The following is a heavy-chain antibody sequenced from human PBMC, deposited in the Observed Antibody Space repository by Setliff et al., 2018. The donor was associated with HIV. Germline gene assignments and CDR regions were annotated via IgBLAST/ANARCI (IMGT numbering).Heavy chain of an antibody. D-gene: IGHD2-15*01. J-gene: IGHJ6*02. CDR3: ASERIFEELGYYGMDV. V-gene: IGHV1-18*04. CDR2: INPYSGKT. Sequence: ASVKVSCKASGYTFSSYGISWVRQAPGQGLEWMGWINPYSGKTKYAQNLQGRVTMTTDTSTSTAYMELRSLRSDDTAVYYCASERIFEELGYYGMDVWGQGTTVTVSS. CDR1: GYTFSSYG.